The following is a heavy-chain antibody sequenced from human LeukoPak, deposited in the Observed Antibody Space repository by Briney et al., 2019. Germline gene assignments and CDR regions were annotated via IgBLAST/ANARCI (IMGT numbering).Heavy chain of an antibody. J-gene: IGHJ4*02. CDR2: ITSSGSTI. CDR1: GFTFSTYE. D-gene: IGHD3-9*01. V-gene: IGHV3-48*03. CDR3: ATAAILNN. Sequence: GGSLRLSCAAPGFTFSTYEMHWVRQAPGKGLEWVSYITSSGSTIYYADSVKGRFTISRDNAKNSLYLQMNSLRAEDTAIYYCATAAILNNWGQGTLVTVSS.